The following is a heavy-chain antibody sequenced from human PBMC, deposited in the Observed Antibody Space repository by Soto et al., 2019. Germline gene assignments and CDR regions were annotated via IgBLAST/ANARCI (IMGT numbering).Heavy chain of an antibody. CDR1: GYPFTGYY. CDR3: ATPVHSSYYYYYGMDV. V-gene: IGHV1-2*02. J-gene: IGHJ6*02. Sequence: ASVKVSCKASGYPFTGYYMHWVRQAPGQGLEWMGWINPNSGGTNYAQKFQGRVTMTRDTSSSTAYMELSRLRSEDTAVYYCATPVHSSYYYYYGMDVWGQGTTVTVSS. D-gene: IGHD6-13*01. CDR2: INPNSGGT.